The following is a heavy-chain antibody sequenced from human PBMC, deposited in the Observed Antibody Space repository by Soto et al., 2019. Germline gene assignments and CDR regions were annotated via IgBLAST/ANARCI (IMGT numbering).Heavy chain of an antibody. V-gene: IGHV1-69*01. Sequence: QVQLVQSGAEVKKPGSSVKVSCKASGGTFSSYAISWVRQAPGQRLEWMGGIIPIFGTANYAQKFQGRVPITADESTSTAYMELSSLRSEDTAVYYCARATVIAAAVYYYYGMDVWGQGTTVTVSS. J-gene: IGHJ6*02. D-gene: IGHD6-13*01. CDR3: ARATVIAAAVYYYYGMDV. CDR1: GGTFSSYA. CDR2: IIPIFGTA.